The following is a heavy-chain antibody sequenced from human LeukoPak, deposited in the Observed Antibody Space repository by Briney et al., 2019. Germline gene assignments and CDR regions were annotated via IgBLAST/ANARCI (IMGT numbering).Heavy chain of an antibody. V-gene: IGHV4-30-4*01. D-gene: IGHD6-19*01. Sequence: PSETLSLTCTVSGGSISSGDYYWSWIRQPPGKGLEWIGYIYDSRDIYYNPSLKSRVSMSIDTSKSQFSLKLSSVTAADTAVYYCARRLAVTGRYYFDYWGQGTLVTVS. CDR3: ARRLAVTGRYYFDY. CDR1: GGSISSGDYY. J-gene: IGHJ4*02. CDR2: IYDSRDI.